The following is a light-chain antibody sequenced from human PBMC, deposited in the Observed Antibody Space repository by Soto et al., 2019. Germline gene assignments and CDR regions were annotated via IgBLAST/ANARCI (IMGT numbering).Light chain of an antibody. V-gene: IGKV3-20*01. J-gene: IGKJ1*01. CDR1: QSVSSY. CDR3: QQYGGSPWT. Sequence: EIVLTQSPGTLSLSPGERATLSCRASQSVSSYLAWYQQKPGQAPRLLIYDASNRATGIPARFSGSGSGTDYTLTISRLEPEDFAVYYCQQYGGSPWTFGQGTKVDIK. CDR2: DAS.